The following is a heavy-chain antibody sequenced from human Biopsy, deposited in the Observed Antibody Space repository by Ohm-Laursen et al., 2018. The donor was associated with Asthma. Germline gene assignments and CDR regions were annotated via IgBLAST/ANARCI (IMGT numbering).Heavy chain of an antibody. Sequence: SLRLSCTASGFTFSNYGMHSVRQAPGKGLDWVAVISFDGSNKNYTDSVKGRFTISRDNSRNTLHLQMNSLRAEDTAVYYCAKDVFPGWELRRGPDYWGQGTLVTVSS. J-gene: IGHJ4*02. V-gene: IGHV3-30*18. CDR2: ISFDGSNK. CDR1: GFTFSNYG. D-gene: IGHD1-26*01. CDR3: AKDVFPGWELRRGPDY.